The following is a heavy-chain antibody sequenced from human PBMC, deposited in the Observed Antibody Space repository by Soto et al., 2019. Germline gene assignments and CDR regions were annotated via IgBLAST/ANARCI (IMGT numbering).Heavy chain of an antibody. D-gene: IGHD6-13*01. V-gene: IGHV3-9*01. J-gene: IGHJ4*02. CDR3: AKVDGGQLGTYFDY. Sequence: GGSLRLSCAASGFTFDDYAMHWVRQAPGKGLEWVSGISWNSGSIGYADSVKGRFTISRDNAKNSLYLQMNSLRAEDTALYYCAKVDGGQLGTYFDYWGQGTLVTVSS. CDR1: GFTFDDYA. CDR2: ISWNSGSI.